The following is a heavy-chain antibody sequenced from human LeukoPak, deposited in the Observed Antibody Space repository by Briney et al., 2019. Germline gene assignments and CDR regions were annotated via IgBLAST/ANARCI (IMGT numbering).Heavy chain of an antibody. CDR1: GGSISSSSYY. CDR3: ARRNDYVWGSYRYTNYFQH. J-gene: IGHJ1*01. CDR2: IYYSGST. Sequence: PSETLSLTCTVSGGSISSSSYYWGWIRQPPGKGLEWIGSIYYSGSTYYNPSLKSRVTISVDTSKNQFSLKLSSVTAADTAVYYCARRNDYVWGSYRYTNYFQHWGQGTLVTVSS. D-gene: IGHD3-16*02. V-gene: IGHV4-39*07.